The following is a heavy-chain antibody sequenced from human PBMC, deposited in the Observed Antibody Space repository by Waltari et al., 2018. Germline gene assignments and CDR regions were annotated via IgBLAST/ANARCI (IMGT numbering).Heavy chain of an antibody. V-gene: IGHV4-38-2*01. Sequence: QVQLQESGPGLARPSETLSLSCAVSGFPIKSGYYWAWVRQPPGKGLEWIASVFRNRDKYYNPYRQSRVTISMDTSKNQISLQLTSVTAADTALYYCVRPMYDSSDQGLAFDLWGQGTMVTVSS. CDR1: GFPIKSGYY. J-gene: IGHJ3*01. CDR2: VFRNRDK. D-gene: IGHD3-22*01. CDR3: VRPMYDSSDQGLAFDL.